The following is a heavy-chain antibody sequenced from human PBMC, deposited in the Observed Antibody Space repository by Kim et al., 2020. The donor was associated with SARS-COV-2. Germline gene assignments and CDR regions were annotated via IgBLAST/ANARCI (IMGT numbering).Heavy chain of an antibody. D-gene: IGHD6-13*01. CDR1: GGSISSYY. Sequence: SETLSLTCTVSGGSISSYYWSWIRQPPGKGLEWIGYIYYSGSTNYNPSLKSRVTISVDTSKNQFSLKLSSVTAADTAVYYCARVSWGSSWGNSFNYFDYWGQGTLVTVSS. CDR2: IYYSGST. CDR3: ARVSWGSSWGNSFNYFDY. J-gene: IGHJ4*02. V-gene: IGHV4-59*13.